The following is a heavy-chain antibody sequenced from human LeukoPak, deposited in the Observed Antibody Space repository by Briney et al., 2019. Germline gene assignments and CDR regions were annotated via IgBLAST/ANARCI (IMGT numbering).Heavy chain of an antibody. CDR2: ISGSGGST. Sequence: GSLRLSCAASGFTFSSYAMSWVRQAPGKGLEWVSAISGSGGSTYYADSVKGRFTISRDNSKNTLYLQMNSLRAEDTAVYYCAKAVSLGSYYYYGMDVWGQGTTVTVSS. CDR1: GFTFSSYA. V-gene: IGHV3-23*01. J-gene: IGHJ6*02. CDR3: AKAVSLGSYYYYGMDV. D-gene: IGHD1-26*01.